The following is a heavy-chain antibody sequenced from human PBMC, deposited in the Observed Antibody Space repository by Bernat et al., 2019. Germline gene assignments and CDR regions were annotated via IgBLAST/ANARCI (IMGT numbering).Heavy chain of an antibody. CDR1: GFTFSSYA. CDR2: ISGSGGST. Sequence: EVQLLESGGVLVQPGGSLRLSCAASGFTFSSYAMSWVRQAPGKGLEWVSAISGSGGSTYYAESVKGRFTISRDNSKNTLYLQMNSLRAEDTAVYYCAKVGYFDWLLYYFDYWGQGTLVTVSS. D-gene: IGHD3-9*01. J-gene: IGHJ4*02. V-gene: IGHV3-23*01. CDR3: AKVGYFDWLLYYFDY.